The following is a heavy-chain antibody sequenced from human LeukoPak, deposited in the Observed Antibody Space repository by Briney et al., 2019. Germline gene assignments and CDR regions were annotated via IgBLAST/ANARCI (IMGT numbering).Heavy chain of an antibody. J-gene: IGHJ5*02. D-gene: IGHD3-10*01. CDR2: IHNSGNT. CDR1: GGSINNDVYY. Sequence: SETLSLTCTVSGGSINNDVYYWDWIRQTPGKGLEWIGNIHNSGNTYYKSSLKSRDGMSIDTSQNQFSLRLSSVTAADTAVYYCARHPGRSNWFDTWGQGILVTISS. CDR3: ARHPGRSNWFDT. V-gene: IGHV4-39*01.